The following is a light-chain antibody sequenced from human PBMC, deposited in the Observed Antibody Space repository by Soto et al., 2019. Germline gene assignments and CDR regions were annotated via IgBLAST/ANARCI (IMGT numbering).Light chain of an antibody. CDR2: AAS. CDR1: QSISSW. CDR3: QQGSSFPIT. V-gene: IGKV1-12*01. Sequence: DIPMTQSPSSVSASVGDRVTITCRASQSISSWLAWYQQKPGTVPKLLIYAASSLQSGVPSRFSGSGTGTEFTLTISSLQPEDFGTYYCQQGSSFPITFGQGTRLEIK. J-gene: IGKJ5*01.